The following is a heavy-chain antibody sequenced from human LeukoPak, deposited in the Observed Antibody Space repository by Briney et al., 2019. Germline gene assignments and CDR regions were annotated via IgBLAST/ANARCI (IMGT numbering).Heavy chain of an antibody. CDR3: AKGVSRYCSGGGCYFDY. CDR1: GFTFSSYW. CDR2: IKQDGSEK. V-gene: IGHV3-7*03. J-gene: IGHJ4*02. Sequence: GGSLRLSCAASGFTFSSYWMSWVRQAPGKGLEWVANIKQDGSEKYYVDSVKGRFTISRDNAKNSLYLQMNSLRAEDTAVYYCAKGVSRYCSGGGCYFDYWGQGTLVTVSS. D-gene: IGHD2-15*01.